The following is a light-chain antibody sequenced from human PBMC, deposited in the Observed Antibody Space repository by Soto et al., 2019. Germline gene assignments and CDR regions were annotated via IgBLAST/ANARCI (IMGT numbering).Light chain of an antibody. CDR1: SSDVGGYNY. CDR3: SSYTSSSRV. CDR2: EVS. J-gene: IGLJ2*01. V-gene: IGLV2-14*01. Sequence: QSVLTQPASVSGSPGQSITISCTGTSSDVGGYNYVSWYQQHPGKAPKLMIYEVSNRPSGVSNRFSGSKSGNTASLTISGLQAEDGADYYCSSYTSSSRVFGGGTKLTVL.